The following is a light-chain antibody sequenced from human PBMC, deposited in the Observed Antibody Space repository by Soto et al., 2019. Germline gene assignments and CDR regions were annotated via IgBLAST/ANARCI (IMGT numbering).Light chain of an antibody. J-gene: IGLJ1*01. CDR1: SSNAGSYKL. Sequence: QSVLTQPASVSGSPGQSITISCTGTSSNAGSYKLVSWYQQHPGKAPKLMILEVNKRPSGVSNRFSGSKSGNTASLTISGLKVEDEADYYCCSSGGSPTYVFGTGTK. CDR3: CSSGGSPTYV. V-gene: IGLV2-23*02. CDR2: EVN.